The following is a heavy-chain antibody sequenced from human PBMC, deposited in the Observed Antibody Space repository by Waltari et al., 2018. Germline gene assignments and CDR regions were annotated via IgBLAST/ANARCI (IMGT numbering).Heavy chain of an antibody. CDR2: INHSGST. Sequence: QVQLQQWGAGLLKPSETLSLTCAVYGGSFSGYYWSWIRQPPRTGMYWIGEINHSGSTNYNPSLKSRVTISVDTSKNQFSLKLSSVTAADTAVYYCARSSPVPVTVIAYYYYYMDVWGKGTTVTVSS. D-gene: IGHD3-16*02. V-gene: IGHV4-34*01. CDR3: ARSSPVPVTVIAYYYYYMDV. J-gene: IGHJ6*03. CDR1: GGSFSGYY.